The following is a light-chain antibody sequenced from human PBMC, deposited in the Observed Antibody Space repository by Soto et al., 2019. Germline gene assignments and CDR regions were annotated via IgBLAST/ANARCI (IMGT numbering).Light chain of an antibody. CDR1: QDISNY. J-gene: IGKJ4*01. CDR2: DAS. V-gene: IGKV1-33*01. Sequence: DIQMTQSPSSLSASVGDRVAIACQASQDISNYLNWYQQKPGKAPKLLIYDASNLETGVPSRFSGSGSGTDFTFTISSLQPEEIPTYYRQEYGNLPLPYAVRNKVDI. CDR3: QEYGNLPLP.